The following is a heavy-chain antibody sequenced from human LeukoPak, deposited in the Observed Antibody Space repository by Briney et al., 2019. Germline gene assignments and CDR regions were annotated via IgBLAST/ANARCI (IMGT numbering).Heavy chain of an antibody. Sequence: GGSLRLSCAASGFTFTDYYMSWIRQAPGKGREWVSYISSSGSTIYYADSVKGRFTISRDNAKKSLYLQMNSLRAEDTAVYYCARGRDGYNYGAFDIWGQGTMVTVSS. CDR2: ISSSGSTI. V-gene: IGHV3-11*04. J-gene: IGHJ3*02. CDR1: GFTFTDYY. D-gene: IGHD5-24*01. CDR3: ARGRDGYNYGAFDI.